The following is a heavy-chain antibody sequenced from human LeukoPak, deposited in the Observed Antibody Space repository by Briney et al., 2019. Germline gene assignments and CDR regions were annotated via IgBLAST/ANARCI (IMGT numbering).Heavy chain of an antibody. D-gene: IGHD3-3*01. CDR3: AKSMSGPNDY. J-gene: IGHJ4*02. V-gene: IGHV3-74*01. CDR1: GFTFSASW. CDR2: ITPDGSGT. Sequence: GSLRLSCAASGFTFSASWIHWVRQAPGKGLVWVSRITPDGSGTDYADSVKGRFTISRDNAKNTLYLQMNSLRVEDTAVYYCAKSMSGPNDYWGQGTLVTVSS.